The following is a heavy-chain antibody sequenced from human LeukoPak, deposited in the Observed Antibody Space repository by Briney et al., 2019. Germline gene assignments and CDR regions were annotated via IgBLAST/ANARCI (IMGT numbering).Heavy chain of an antibody. CDR1: GFTFSSYG. J-gene: IGHJ5*02. D-gene: IGHD2-15*01. Sequence: GGSLRLSCAASGFTFSSYGMNWVRQAPGKGLEWVSGISGDAGRTYYADSVKGRFTISRDNSKNTLYLQMSSLRAEDTAVYYCARGIVVVVAATSNWFDPWGQGTLVTVSS. CDR2: ISGDAGRT. V-gene: IGHV3-23*01. CDR3: ARGIVVVVAATSNWFDP.